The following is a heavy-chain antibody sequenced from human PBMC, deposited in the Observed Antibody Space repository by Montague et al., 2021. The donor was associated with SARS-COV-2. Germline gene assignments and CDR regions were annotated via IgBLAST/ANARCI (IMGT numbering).Heavy chain of an antibody. CDR3: ARSTSGWFIY. J-gene: IGHJ4*02. Sequence: SETLFLTCSVSGGSISSTSFFWAWIRQPPGKGLEWVGSMYSCGTTYYNPSLKSRVTISGDTSRNQLSVRLSSVTAADTAVYYCARSTSGWFIYWGQGTLVTVSS. CDR2: MYSCGTT. V-gene: IGHV4-39*01. D-gene: IGHD6-19*01. CDR1: GGSISSTSFF.